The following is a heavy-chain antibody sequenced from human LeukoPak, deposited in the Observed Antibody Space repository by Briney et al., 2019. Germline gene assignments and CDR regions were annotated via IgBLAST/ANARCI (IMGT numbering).Heavy chain of an antibody. J-gene: IGHJ5*02. CDR3: ARGGYYDSGGYYYVGPVDP. D-gene: IGHD3-22*01. CDR2: ISSNGRTM. V-gene: IGHV3-48*03. Sequence: PGGSLRLSCAASGFTFSGYEMNWVRQSPEKGLEWVSYISSNGRTMYYADSVKGRFTISRDNAKNSLYLQMNSLRAEDTALYHCARGGYYDSGGYYYVGPVDPWGLGTLVTVSS. CDR1: GFTFSGYE.